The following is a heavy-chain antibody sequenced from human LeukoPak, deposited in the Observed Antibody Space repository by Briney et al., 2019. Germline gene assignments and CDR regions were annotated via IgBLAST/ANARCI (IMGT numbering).Heavy chain of an antibody. CDR3: ARDLLTGRYGMDV. CDR2: LHYSGTT. CDR1: GGSISSYY. V-gene: IGHV4-59*01. Sequence: SETLSLTCTVSGGSISSYYWIWIRQRPGKGLEGIGYLHYSGTTNYNPSLQSRVTISGDTSQNQFSLKLSSVTAADTAVYYCARDLLTGRYGMDVWGQGTTVTVSS. J-gene: IGHJ6*02. D-gene: IGHD3-9*01.